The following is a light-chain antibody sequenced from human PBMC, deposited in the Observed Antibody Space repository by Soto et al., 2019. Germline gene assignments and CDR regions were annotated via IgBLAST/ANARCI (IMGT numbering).Light chain of an antibody. V-gene: IGLV2-11*01. CDR1: SSDVGGYNY. Sequence: QSALTQPRSVSGSPGQSVTISCTGASSDVGGYNYVSWYQQYPGKAPKLMIYDVSKRPSGVPDRFSGSKSGNTASLTISGLQTEDEADYYCCSYAGRYTYVFGTGTKVTV. CDR3: CSYAGRYTYV. CDR2: DVS. J-gene: IGLJ1*01.